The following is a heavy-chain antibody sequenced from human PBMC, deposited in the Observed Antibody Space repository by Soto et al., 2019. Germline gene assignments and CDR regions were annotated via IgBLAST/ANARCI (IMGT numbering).Heavy chain of an antibody. CDR2: IYHSGNI. CDR1: GGSISSSYW. Sequence: QVQLQESGPGLVKPSGTLSLTCAVSGGSISSSYWWSWVRQSPETGLEWIGEIYHSGNINYNPSLKNRVTISMDKSNNQVSLNLSSVTAADTAVYYCARSGSTRFDYWGQGTLVAVSS. D-gene: IGHD1-26*01. J-gene: IGHJ4*02. CDR3: ARSGSTRFDY. V-gene: IGHV4-4*02.